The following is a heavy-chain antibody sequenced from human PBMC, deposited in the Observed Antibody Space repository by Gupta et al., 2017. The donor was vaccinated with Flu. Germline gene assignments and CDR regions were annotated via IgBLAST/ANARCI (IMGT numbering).Heavy chain of an antibody. CDR2: IWYDGSNK. Sequence: QVQLVESGGGVVQPGRSLRLSCAASGFTFSSYGMHWVRQAPGKGLEWVAVIWYDGSNKYYADSVKGRFTISRDNSKNTLYLQMNSLRAEDTAVYYCASPPLSFGEPYGMDVWGQGTTVTVSS. V-gene: IGHV3-33*01. J-gene: IGHJ6*02. CDR3: ASPPLSFGEPYGMDV. D-gene: IGHD3-10*01. CDR1: GFTFSSYG.